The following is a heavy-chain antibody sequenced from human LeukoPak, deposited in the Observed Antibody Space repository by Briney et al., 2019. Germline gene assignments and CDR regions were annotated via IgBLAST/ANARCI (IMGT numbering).Heavy chain of an antibody. D-gene: IGHD3-22*01. Sequence: SETLSLTCAVYGASLNGHYWSWIRQPPGKGLEWIGEGSDVGGTKYNPSPKSRVTISVDTSKNQFSLKLSSVTAADTAVYYCARDSKQGYDTSGLYYWGQGTLVTDSS. J-gene: IGHJ4*02. CDR1: GASLNGHY. CDR2: GSDVGGT. V-gene: IGHV4-34*01. CDR3: ARDSKQGYDTSGLYY.